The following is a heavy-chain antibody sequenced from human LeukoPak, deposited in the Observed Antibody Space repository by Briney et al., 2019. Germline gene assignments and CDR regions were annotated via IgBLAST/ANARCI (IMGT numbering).Heavy chain of an antibody. CDR3: ATTSSDVLRYFDWLRHDYNWFDP. CDR2: INPNSGGT. J-gene: IGHJ5*02. CDR1: GYTFTGYY. D-gene: IGHD3-9*01. V-gene: IGHV1-2*02. Sequence: GASVEVSCKASGYTFTGYYMHWVRQAPGQGLEWMGWINPNSGGTNYAQKFQGRVTMTRDTSISTAYMELSRLRSDDTAVYYCATTSSDVLRYFDWLRHDYNWFDPWGQGTLVTVSS.